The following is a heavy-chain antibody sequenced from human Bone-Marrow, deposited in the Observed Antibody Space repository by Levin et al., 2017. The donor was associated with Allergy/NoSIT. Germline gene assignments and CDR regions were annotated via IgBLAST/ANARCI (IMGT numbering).Heavy chain of an antibody. CDR2: IWFDGTNK. CDR3: ARVTQPFVVITAGFDY. CDR1: GFTFSSYG. V-gene: IGHV3-33*01. Sequence: QPGGSLRLSCAAFGFTFSSYGIHWVRQAPGKGLEWVAVIWFDGTNKYYADSVKGRFTISRDNSKNTLYLQMNSLRAEDTAVYHCARVTQPFVVITAGFDYWGQGTLVTVSS. J-gene: IGHJ4*02. D-gene: IGHD2-21*02.